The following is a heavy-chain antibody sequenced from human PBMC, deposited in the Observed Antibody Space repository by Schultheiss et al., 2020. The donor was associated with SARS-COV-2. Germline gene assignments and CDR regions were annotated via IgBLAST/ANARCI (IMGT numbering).Heavy chain of an antibody. CDR2: ISDNGNT. Sequence: ASVKVSCKASGYILSSYGVTWVRQAPGQGLEWMGWISDNGNTNYAQKFQGRVSITADESTTTAYMELSSLRSEDTAVYYCASGPQLYSNSYYYYMDVWDKETTVTVSS. J-gene: IGHJ6*03. CDR1: GYILSSYG. V-gene: IGHV1-18*01. CDR3: ASGPQLYSNSYYYYMDV. D-gene: IGHD4-11*01.